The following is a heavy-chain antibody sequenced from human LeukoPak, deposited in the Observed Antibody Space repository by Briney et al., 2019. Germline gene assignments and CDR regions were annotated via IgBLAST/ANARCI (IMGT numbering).Heavy chain of an antibody. V-gene: IGHV1-24*01. J-gene: IGHJ4*02. D-gene: IGHD5-18*01. CDR2: FDPEDGET. CDR1: GYTLTELS. CDR3: ATDLRGYSYGSTTG. Sequence: ASVKVSCKVSGYTLTELSMHWVRQAPGKGLEWMGGFDPEDGETIYAQKFQGRVTMTEDTSTDTAYMELSSLRSEDTAVYYCATDLRGYSYGSTTGWGQGTLVTVSS.